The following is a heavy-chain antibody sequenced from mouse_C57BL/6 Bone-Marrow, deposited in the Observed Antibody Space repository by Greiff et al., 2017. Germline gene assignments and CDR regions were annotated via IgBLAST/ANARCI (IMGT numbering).Heavy chain of an antibody. V-gene: IGHV1-69*01. D-gene: IGHD1-1*01. Sequence: QVQLQQPGAELVMPGASVKLSCKASGYTFTSYWMHWVKQRPGQGLELIGEIDPSDSYTNYNQKFKGKSTLTVDKSSSTAYMQLSSLTSEDSAVYYCARTTTVVAGDYWGQGTTLTVSS. J-gene: IGHJ2*01. CDR3: ARTTTVVAGDY. CDR2: IDPSDSYT. CDR1: GYTFTSYW.